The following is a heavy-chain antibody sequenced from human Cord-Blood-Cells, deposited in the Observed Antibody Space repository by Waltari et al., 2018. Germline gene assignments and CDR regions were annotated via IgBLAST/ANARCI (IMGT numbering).Heavy chain of an antibody. CDR2: ISGSGGST. CDR3: AKYPLHYDILTGYFDY. D-gene: IGHD3-9*01. V-gene: IGHV3-23*01. J-gene: IGHJ4*02. Sequence: EVQLLESGGGLVQPGGSLRLSCAASGFTFSSYAISWVRQAPGEGLELVSAISGSGGSTYYADSVKGRFTISRDNSKNTLYLQMNSLQAEDTAVYYCAKYPLHYDILTGYFDYWGQGTLVTVSS. CDR1: GFTFSSYA.